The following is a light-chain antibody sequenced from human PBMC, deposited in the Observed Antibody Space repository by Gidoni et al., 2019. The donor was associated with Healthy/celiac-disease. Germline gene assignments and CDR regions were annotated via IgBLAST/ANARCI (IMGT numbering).Light chain of an antibody. J-gene: IGKJ3*01. Sequence: EIVMTQSPATLSVSPGERATLSCRASQSVSSNLAWYQQKPGQAPRLLIYGASTRATGIPARFIGGGSGTEFTLTISSLQSADFAVYYCQQYNNWPLFTFGPGTKVDIK. CDR2: GAS. V-gene: IGKV3D-15*01. CDR1: QSVSSN. CDR3: QQYNNWPLFT.